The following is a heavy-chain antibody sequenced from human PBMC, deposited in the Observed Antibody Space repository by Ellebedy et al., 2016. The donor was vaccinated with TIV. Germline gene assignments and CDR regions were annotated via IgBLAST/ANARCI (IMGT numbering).Heavy chain of an antibody. CDR1: GFTFSNYW. D-gene: IGHD6-19*01. CDR3: ARDQWLGRAYYFDY. CDR2: IKQDESEK. Sequence: GESLKISCEASGFTFSNYWMTWVRQAPGKGLEWVANIKQDESEKYYVGSVKGRFSISRDNAKNSLYLQMNSLRSEDTAVYYCARDQWLGRAYYFDYWGQGTLLTVSS. V-gene: IGHV3-7*01. J-gene: IGHJ4*02.